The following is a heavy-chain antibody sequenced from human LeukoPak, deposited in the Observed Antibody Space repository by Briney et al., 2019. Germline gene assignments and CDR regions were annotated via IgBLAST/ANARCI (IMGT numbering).Heavy chain of an antibody. V-gene: IGHV4-59*11. CDR2: IYYSGST. CDR3: ARVRGSYPRLYYYYYMDV. Sequence: PSETLSLTCTVSGGSISSHYWSWIRQPPGKGLEWIGYIYYSGSTNYNPSLKGRVTISVDTSKNQFSLKLSSVTAADTAVYYCARVRGSYPRLYYYYYMDVWGKGTTVTVSS. D-gene: IGHD1-26*01. CDR1: GGSISSHY. J-gene: IGHJ6*03.